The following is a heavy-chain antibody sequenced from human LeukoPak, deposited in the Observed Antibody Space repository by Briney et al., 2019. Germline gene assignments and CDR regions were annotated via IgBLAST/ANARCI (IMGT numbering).Heavy chain of an antibody. CDR3: VSQELVPH. Sequence: GGSLRLSCAASGFNFINYWMSWVRPAPGKGLEWVGNVKEDGTTKQYVDSVKGRFTISRDNATNSLYLQMDSLRAEDTAVYYCVSQELVPHWGQGPPVSVPS. J-gene: IGHJ4*02. CDR2: VKEDGTTK. CDR1: GFNFINYW. D-gene: IGHD6-13*01. V-gene: IGHV3-7*01.